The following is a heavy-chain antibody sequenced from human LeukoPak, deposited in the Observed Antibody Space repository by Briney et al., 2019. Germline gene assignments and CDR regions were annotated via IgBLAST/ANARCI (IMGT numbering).Heavy chain of an antibody. CDR1: GGSFSGYY. J-gene: IGHJ4*02. CDR3: ARVGIAAALDY. CDR2: INHSGST. D-gene: IGHD6-13*01. V-gene: IGHV4-34*01. Sequence: PSETLSLTCAVYGGSFSGYYWSWIRQPPGKGLEWIGEINHSGSTNYNPSLKSRVTISVDTSKNQFSLKLSSVTAADTAVYYCARVGIAAALDYWGQGTLVTVSS.